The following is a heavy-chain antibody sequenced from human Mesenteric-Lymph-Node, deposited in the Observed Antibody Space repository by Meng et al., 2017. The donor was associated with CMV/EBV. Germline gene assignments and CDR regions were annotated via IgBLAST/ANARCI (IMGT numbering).Heavy chain of an antibody. D-gene: IGHD3-22*01. Sequence: GESLKISCAASGFTVSSNYMSWVRQAPGQGLEWVSALSGRGISTYYADSVKGRFTISRDNSKNTLYLQINSLRAEDTAVYYCAKDKSYDSSGYYYWYGMDVWGPGTTVTVSS. CDR1: GFTVSSNY. CDR2: LSGRGIST. CDR3: AKDKSYDSSGYYYWYGMDV. J-gene: IGHJ6*02. V-gene: IGHV3-23*01.